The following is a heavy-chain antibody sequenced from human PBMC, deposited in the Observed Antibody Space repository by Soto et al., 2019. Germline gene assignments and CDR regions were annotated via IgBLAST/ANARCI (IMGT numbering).Heavy chain of an antibody. V-gene: IGHV3-30-3*01. CDR3: VRGHSHGAFDL. J-gene: IGHJ3*01. D-gene: IGHD4-4*01. CDR2: ITPDGNRA. CDR1: GSTFSSYD. Sequence: QVQLVESGGDVVQPGRSLRLSCAASGSTFSSYDIHWVRQAPGKGLEWVAHITPDGNRAYYADSVKGRFTVSRDNARNTVYLQVKSLRPEDTAVYHCVRGHSHGAFDLWGQGTLVTVSS.